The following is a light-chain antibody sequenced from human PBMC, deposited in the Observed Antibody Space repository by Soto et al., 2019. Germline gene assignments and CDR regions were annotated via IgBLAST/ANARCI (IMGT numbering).Light chain of an antibody. CDR1: QSVLYSSRNKYY. V-gene: IGKV4-1*01. CDR3: QQYYSIPVT. J-gene: IGKJ4*01. Sequence: DIVMTQSPDSLAVSLGERATINCKSSQSVLYSSRNKYYLAWYQQKPGQPPKLLIYWATTRESGVPDRFSGSGSGTDFTLTISSLQAEDVAVYYCQQYYSIPVTFGGGTKVEIK. CDR2: WAT.